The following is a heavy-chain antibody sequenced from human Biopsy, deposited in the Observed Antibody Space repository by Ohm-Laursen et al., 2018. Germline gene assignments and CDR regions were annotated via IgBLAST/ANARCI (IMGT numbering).Heavy chain of an antibody. V-gene: IGHV1-46*01. Sequence: GATVKISCKVSGYTFTSYYLHWVRQAPGQGLEWMGIINPSGGDTTYAQNFQGRLIMTRDTSTSTVYMELSSLTSEDTAVYSCARTDDFNFDFDYWGQGTLVTVSS. J-gene: IGHJ4*02. CDR2: INPSGGDT. CDR3: ARTDDFNFDFDY. D-gene: IGHD5-24*01. CDR1: GYTFTSYY.